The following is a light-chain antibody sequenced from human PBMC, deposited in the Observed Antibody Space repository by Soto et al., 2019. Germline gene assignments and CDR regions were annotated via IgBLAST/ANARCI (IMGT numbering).Light chain of an antibody. Sequence: QSVLNQPASVSGSPGQSITISCTGTSSDVGGYNYVSWYQQHPGKAPKLMIYEVSNRPSGVSYRFSGSKSGNTASLTISGLQAEDEADYYCSSHTSSNTRVFGTGTKVTVL. CDR2: EVS. J-gene: IGLJ1*01. CDR3: SSHTSSNTRV. CDR1: SSDVGGYNY. V-gene: IGLV2-14*01.